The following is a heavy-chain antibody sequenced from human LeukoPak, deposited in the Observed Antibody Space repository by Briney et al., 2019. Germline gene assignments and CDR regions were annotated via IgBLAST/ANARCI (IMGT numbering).Heavy chain of an antibody. CDR1: GFTFSSYT. CDR3: ARVWYSGSYPVDY. D-gene: IGHD1-26*01. CDR2: ITSSSSYI. Sequence: GGSLRLSCAASGFTFSSYTMNWVRQAPGKGLEWVSSITSSSSYIYYADSVMGRFTISRDNANNSLYLQMNSLRADDTAVYYCARVWYSGSYPVDYWGQGTLITVSS. J-gene: IGHJ4*02. V-gene: IGHV3-21*04.